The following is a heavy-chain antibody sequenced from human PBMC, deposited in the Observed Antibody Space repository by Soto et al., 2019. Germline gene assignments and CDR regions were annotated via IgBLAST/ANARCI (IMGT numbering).Heavy chain of an antibody. Sequence: QVQLVQSGAEVKKPGSSVKVSCKASGGTISSYAISWVRQAPGQGLEWMGGIIPIFGTANYAQKFQGRVTITADESTSTAYMELSSLRSEDTAVYYCAGGHDTAMVTREYYYGMDVWGQGTTVTVSS. V-gene: IGHV1-69*12. CDR2: IIPIFGTA. J-gene: IGHJ6*02. D-gene: IGHD5-18*01. CDR1: GGTISSYA. CDR3: AGGHDTAMVTREYYYGMDV.